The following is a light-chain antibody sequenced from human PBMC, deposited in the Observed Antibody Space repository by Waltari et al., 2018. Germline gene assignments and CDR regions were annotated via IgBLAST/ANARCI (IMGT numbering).Light chain of an antibody. CDR2: WAS. Sequence: DIVMTQSPDSLAVSLGERATINCKSSQSLLKSSYNKNDLAWYQQKPGQPPKLLIYWASIRESDVPDRFSGSGSGTDFTLTISSLQAEDVAVYYCHQYYSTLWTFGQGTKVEIE. CDR3: HQYYSTLWT. CDR1: QSLLKSSYNKND. J-gene: IGKJ1*01. V-gene: IGKV4-1*01.